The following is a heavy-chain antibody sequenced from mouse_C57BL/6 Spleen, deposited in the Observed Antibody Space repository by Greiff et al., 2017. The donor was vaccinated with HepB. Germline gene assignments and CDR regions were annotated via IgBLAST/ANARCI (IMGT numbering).Heavy chain of an antibody. CDR3: ARHELRDLYFDV. J-gene: IGHJ1*03. CDR1: GFTFSDYY. V-gene: IGHV5-12*01. Sequence: EVKLMESGGGLVQPGGSLKLSCAASGFTFSDYYMYWVRQTPEKRLEWVAYISNGGGSTYYPDTVKGRFTISRDNAKNTLYLQMSRLKSEDTAMYYCARHELRDLYFDVWGTGTTVTVSS. CDR2: ISNGGGST. D-gene: IGHD1-1*01.